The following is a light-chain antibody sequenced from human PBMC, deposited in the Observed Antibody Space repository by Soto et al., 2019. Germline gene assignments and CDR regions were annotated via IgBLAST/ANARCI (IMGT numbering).Light chain of an antibody. CDR1: QSVSSY. V-gene: IGKV3-20*01. CDR2: DAS. CDR3: QQYGSALTWT. Sequence: ELVLTQSPATLSLSPGARATLSCRASQSVSSYLAWYQQKPGQAPRLLIYDASNRATGIPDRFSGSGSGTDFSLTISRLEPEDFAVYYCQQYGSALTWTFGQGTKVDIK. J-gene: IGKJ1*01.